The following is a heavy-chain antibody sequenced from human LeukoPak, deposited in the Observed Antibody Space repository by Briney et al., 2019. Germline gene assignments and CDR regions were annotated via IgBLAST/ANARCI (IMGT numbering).Heavy chain of an antibody. Sequence: RASVKVSCKASGFTFTSYGINWVRPAPGQGLEWMGWINPNSGGTNYAQKFQGRVTMTRDTSISTAYMELSRLRSDDTAVYYCARDLRGSYSVDYWGQGTLVTVSS. CDR2: INPNSGGT. D-gene: IGHD1-26*01. J-gene: IGHJ4*02. V-gene: IGHV1-2*02. CDR1: GFTFTSYG. CDR3: ARDLRGSYSVDY.